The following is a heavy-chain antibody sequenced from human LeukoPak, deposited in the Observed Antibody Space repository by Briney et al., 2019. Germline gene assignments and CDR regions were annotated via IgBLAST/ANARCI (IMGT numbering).Heavy chain of an antibody. CDR2: IYHSGST. Sequence: PSETLSLTCAVSGGSISSGGYSWSWIRQPPGKGLEWIGYIYHSGSTYYNPSLKSRVTISVDRSKNQFSLKLSSVTAADTAVYYCARDGWELLGGIDYWGQGTLVTVSS. V-gene: IGHV4-30-2*01. J-gene: IGHJ4*02. CDR1: GGSISSGGYS. CDR3: ARDGWELLGGIDY. D-gene: IGHD1-26*01.